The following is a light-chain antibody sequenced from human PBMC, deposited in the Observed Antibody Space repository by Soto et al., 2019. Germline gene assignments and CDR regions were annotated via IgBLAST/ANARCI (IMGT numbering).Light chain of an antibody. CDR2: DAS. V-gene: IGKV3-11*01. CDR1: QSVGSY. CDR3: QQYASAPLT. J-gene: IGKJ1*01. Sequence: EIVLTQSPDTLSLSPGERATLSCRASQSVGSYLAWYQQKPGQAPRLLISDASNRATGIPARFSGSGSGTDFTLTISRLEPEDFAVYFCQQYASAPLTFGQGTKVEVK.